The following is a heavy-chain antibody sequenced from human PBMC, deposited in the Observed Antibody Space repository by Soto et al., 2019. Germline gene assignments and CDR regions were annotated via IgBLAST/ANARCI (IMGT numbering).Heavy chain of an antibody. Sequence: QVQLVQSGAEVKKPGASVKVSCKTSGYIFTNYGVNWVRQAPGQGLEWMGWISAYTGNKRYAQNVQGRVTMTTDTSTNTAYMELRSLGDDDTAVYYCAREGDLTMVRGVIVAFDYWGQGTLVTVSS. V-gene: IGHV1-18*01. CDR1: GYIFTNYG. J-gene: IGHJ4*02. CDR3: AREGDLTMVRGVIVAFDY. CDR2: ISAYTGNK. D-gene: IGHD3-10*01.